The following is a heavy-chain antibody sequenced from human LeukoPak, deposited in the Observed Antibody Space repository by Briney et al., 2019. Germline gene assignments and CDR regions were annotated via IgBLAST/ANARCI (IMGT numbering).Heavy chain of an antibody. D-gene: IGHD7-27*01. CDR3: TTVEGVEPGT. J-gene: IGHJ5*02. V-gene: IGHV3-15*01. Sequence: GGSLRLSCVVPGITVSNAWMSWVRQTPGKGPEWVGRIKSKSDGGTTDYAAPVKGRFTISRDDSKNTLYLQMNSLKTEDTAVYYCTTVEGVEPGTWGQGTLVTVSS. CDR1: GITVSNAW. CDR2: IKSKSDGGTT.